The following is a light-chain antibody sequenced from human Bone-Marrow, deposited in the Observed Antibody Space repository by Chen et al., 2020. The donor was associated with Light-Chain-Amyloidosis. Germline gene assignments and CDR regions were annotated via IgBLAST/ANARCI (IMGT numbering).Light chain of an antibody. CDR3: QSADSSGTYEVI. Sequence: SYELTQPPSVSVSPGQTARITCSGDDLPTKYAYWYQQKPGQAPGLVINRDTERPSGISERFSGSSSGTTATLTISGVQAKDEADYHCQSADSSGTYEVIFGGGTKLTVL. V-gene: IGLV3-25*03. CDR2: RDT. J-gene: IGLJ2*01. CDR1: DLPTKY.